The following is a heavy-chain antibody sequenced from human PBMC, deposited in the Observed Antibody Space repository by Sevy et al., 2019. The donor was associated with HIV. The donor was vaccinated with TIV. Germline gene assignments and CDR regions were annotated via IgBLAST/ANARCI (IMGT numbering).Heavy chain of an antibody. CDR1: GFTFGDYA. J-gene: IGHJ4*02. D-gene: IGHD3-22*01. CDR2: IRSKDYGGET. V-gene: IGHV3-49*03. CDR3: TRGYYYDSSGYSDY. Sequence: GVSLRLSCTGSGFTFGDYAMSWFRQAPGMGLEWVGFIRSKDYGGETEYAASVKGRFTISRDDSKSIADLQMNSLKTEDTAVYYCTRGYYYDSSGYSDYWGQGTLVTVSS.